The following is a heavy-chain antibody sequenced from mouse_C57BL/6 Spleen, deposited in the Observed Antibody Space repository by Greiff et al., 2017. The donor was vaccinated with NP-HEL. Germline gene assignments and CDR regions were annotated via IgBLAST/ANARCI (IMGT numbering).Heavy chain of an antibody. CDR2: INYDGSST. CDR1: GFTFSDYY. CDR3: ARVTWGFDY. J-gene: IGHJ2*01. V-gene: IGHV5-16*01. D-gene: IGHD4-1*01. Sequence: EVKLVESEGGLVQPGSSMKLSCTASGFTFSDYYMAWVRQVPEKGLEWVANINYDGSSTYYLDSLKSRFIISRDNAKNILYLQMSSLKSEDTATYYCARVTWGFDYWGQGTTLTVSS.